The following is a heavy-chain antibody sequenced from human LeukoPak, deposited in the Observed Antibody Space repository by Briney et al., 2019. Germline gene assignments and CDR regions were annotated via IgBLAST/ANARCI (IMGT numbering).Heavy chain of an antibody. CDR2: ISYDGSNK. D-gene: IGHD6-13*01. CDR3: ARDLDGAAAEYYFDY. CDR1: GFTLSSYA. J-gene: IGHJ4*02. Sequence: PGRSLRLSCAASGFTLSSYAMHWVRQAPGKGLEWVAVISYDGSNKHYADSVRGRFTISRDNSNNALYLQMNSLRAEDTAVYYCARDLDGAAAEYYFDYWGQGTLVTVSS. V-gene: IGHV3-30-3*01.